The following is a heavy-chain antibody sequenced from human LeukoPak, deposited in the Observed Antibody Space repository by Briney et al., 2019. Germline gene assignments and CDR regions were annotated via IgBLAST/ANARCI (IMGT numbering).Heavy chain of an antibody. J-gene: IGHJ4*02. CDR3: ASSYYDILTGYYPY. D-gene: IGHD3-9*01. V-gene: IGHV3-48*03. CDR2: ISSSGSTM. Sequence: GGSLRLSCAASGFTFSSYEMNWVRQAPGKGLEWVSYISSSGSTMYYADSVKGRFTISRDNAKNSLYLQMNSLRAEDTAVYYCASSYYDILTGYYPYWGQGTLVTVSS. CDR1: GFTFSSYE.